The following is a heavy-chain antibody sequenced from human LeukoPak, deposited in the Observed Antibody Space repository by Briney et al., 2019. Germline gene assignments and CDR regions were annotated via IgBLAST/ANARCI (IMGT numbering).Heavy chain of an antibody. D-gene: IGHD6-13*01. J-gene: IGHJ5*02. CDR2: INPNSGGT. V-gene: IGHV1-2*02. CDR1: GYTFTGYY. CDR3: ARGKLAGYSSSWYPPDL. Sequence: ASVKVSCKASGYTFTGYYIHWVRQAPGQGLEWMGWINPNSGGTNYAQKFQGRVTMTRDTSISTAYMELSRLRSDDTAVYYCARGKLAGYSSSWYPPDLWGQGTLVTVSS.